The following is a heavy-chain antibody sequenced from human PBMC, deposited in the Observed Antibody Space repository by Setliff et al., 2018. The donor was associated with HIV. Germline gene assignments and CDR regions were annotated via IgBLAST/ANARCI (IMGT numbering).Heavy chain of an antibody. CDR2: INTDGSST. CDR1: GFSFSSYW. D-gene: IGHD3-10*01. V-gene: IGHV3-74*01. Sequence: QTGGSLRLSCAASGFSFSSYWMHWVRQAPGKGLVWVSRINTDGSSTSYADSVKGRLTISRDNAKNTLYLQMNSLRAEDTAVYYCARGVRGVVNGMDVWGQGTTVTVSS. J-gene: IGHJ6*02. CDR3: ARGVRGVVNGMDV.